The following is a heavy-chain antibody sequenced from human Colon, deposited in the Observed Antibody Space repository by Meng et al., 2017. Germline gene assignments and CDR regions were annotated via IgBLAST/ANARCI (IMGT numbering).Heavy chain of an antibody. J-gene: IGHJ4*02. CDR3: SRDERGGPYYFHY. V-gene: IGHV1-3*04. CDR1: GYSFTSYG. Sequence: QGNFVQSGAELKKPGASVKVSWQASGYSFTSYGMHWLRQAPGQRPEWMGWIYTADGNRRYSQTFQDRLTITSDTFARTAYMELSSLRTEDTAMYFCSRDERGGPYYFHYWGQGTLVTVSS. CDR2: IYTADGNR.